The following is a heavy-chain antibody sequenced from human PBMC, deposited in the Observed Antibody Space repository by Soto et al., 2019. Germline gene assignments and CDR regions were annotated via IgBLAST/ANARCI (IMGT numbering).Heavy chain of an antibody. CDR3: ARGREYRVNVFDI. J-gene: IGHJ3*02. D-gene: IGHD2-21*01. CDR1: GGSISSSSYY. V-gene: IGHV4-39*01. Sequence: PSETLSLTCTVSGGSISSSSYYWGWIRQPPGKGLEWIGSIYYSGSTYYNPSLKSRVTISVDTSKNQFSLKLSSVTAADTAVYYCARGREYRVNVFDIWGQGTMVTVSS. CDR2: IYYSGST.